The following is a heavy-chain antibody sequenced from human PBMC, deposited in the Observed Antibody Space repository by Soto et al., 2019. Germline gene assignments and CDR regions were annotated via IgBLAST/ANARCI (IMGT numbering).Heavy chain of an antibody. V-gene: IGHV3-23*01. CDR2: ISGSSVNA. Sequence: GGSLRLSCAASGFTFSDYAMSWVRQAPGKGLEWVSSISGSSVNAFYADSVKGRFTISRDNSKNTLNLHLNSLRAEDTAVYYCAKPPTWGSEFYYFGMDVWGQGTTVTVSS. CDR3: AKPPTWGSEFYYFGMDV. J-gene: IGHJ6*02. CDR1: GFTFSDYA. D-gene: IGHD7-27*01.